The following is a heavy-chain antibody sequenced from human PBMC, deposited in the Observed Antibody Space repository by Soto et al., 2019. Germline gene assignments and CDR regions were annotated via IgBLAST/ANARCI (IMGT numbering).Heavy chain of an antibody. J-gene: IGHJ5*02. CDR3: ARATAPARGITIFGVVITQPNWFDP. CDR1: GGSIRSYY. CDR2: IYYSGST. D-gene: IGHD3-3*01. Sequence: PSETLSLTCTVSGGSIRSYYWSWIRPPPGKGLEWIGYIYYSGSTNYNPSLKSRVTISVDTSKNQLSLKLSSVTAADTAVYYCARATAPARGITIFGVVITQPNWFDPWGQGTLVTVSS. V-gene: IGHV4-59*01.